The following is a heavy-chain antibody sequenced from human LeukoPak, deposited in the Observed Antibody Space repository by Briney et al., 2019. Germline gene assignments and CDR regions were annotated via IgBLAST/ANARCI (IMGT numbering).Heavy chain of an antibody. CDR3: AREPYYYGMDV. Sequence: GGSLRLSCAASGFTFSSYAMSWVRQAPGKGLEWVSVIYSGGSTYYADSVKGRFTISRDNSKNTLYLQMNSLRAEDTAVYYCAREPYYYGMDVWGQGTTVTVSS. CDR1: GFTFSSYA. CDR2: IYSGGST. V-gene: IGHV3-66*01. J-gene: IGHJ6*02.